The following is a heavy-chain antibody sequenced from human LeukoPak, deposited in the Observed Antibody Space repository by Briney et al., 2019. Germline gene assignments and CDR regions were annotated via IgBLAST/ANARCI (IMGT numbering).Heavy chain of an antibody. V-gene: IGHV3-48*01. CDR2: ISSSSSTI. D-gene: IGHD4-17*01. Sequence: GGSLRLSCAASGFTFSSYSMNWVRQAPGKGLEWVSYISSSSSTIYYADSVKGRFSISRDNAKNSLYLQMNSLRAEDTAVYYCARLYGDYGVYWFDPWGQGTLVTVSS. CDR3: ARLYGDYGVYWFDP. J-gene: IGHJ5*02. CDR1: GFTFSSYS.